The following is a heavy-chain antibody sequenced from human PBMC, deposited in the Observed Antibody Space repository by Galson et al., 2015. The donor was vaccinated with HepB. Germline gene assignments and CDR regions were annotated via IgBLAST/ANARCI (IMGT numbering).Heavy chain of an antibody. D-gene: IGHD3-3*01. Sequence: SVKVSCKGSGFTFISYHIHWVRQAPGQGLEWLGRINPNGGATTYAQKFQGRVTLTRTTSSKTAYMELTSLKPDDSAVYYCARDLRPTNFGVFTLDYWGQGSLVTVSS. J-gene: IGHJ4*02. CDR1: GFTFISYH. V-gene: IGHV1-2*06. CDR3: ARDLRPTNFGVFTLDY. CDR2: INPNGGAT.